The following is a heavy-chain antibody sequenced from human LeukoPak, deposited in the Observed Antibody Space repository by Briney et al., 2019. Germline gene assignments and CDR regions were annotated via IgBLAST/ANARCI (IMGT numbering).Heavy chain of an antibody. CDR1: GGTFSSYA. V-gene: IGHV1-69*05. CDR3: ARDNYAGANWFDP. CDR2: IIPIFGTA. J-gene: IGHJ5*02. D-gene: IGHD1-7*01. Sequence: SVTVSCKASGGTFSSYAISWVRQAPGQGLEWMGGIIPIFGTANYAQKFQGRVTITTDESTSTAYVELSSLRSEDTAVYYCARDNYAGANWFDPWGQGTLVTVSS.